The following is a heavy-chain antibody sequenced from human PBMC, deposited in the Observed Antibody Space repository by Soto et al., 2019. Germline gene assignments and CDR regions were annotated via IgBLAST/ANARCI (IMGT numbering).Heavy chain of an antibody. CDR3: ASTWGVRGAPPPHNWFDP. Sequence: PVGPLRLSCAASGFTCSSYAMHWVRQAPGKGLEWVAVISYDGSNKYYADSVKGRFTISRDNSKNTLYLQMNSLRAEDTAVYYCASTWGVRGAPPPHNWFDPWGQGTLVTVSS. D-gene: IGHD3-10*01. CDR2: ISYDGSNK. J-gene: IGHJ5*02. CDR1: GFTCSSYA. V-gene: IGHV3-30-3*01.